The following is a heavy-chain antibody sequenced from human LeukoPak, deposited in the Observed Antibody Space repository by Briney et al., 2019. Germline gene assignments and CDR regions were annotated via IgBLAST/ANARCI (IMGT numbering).Heavy chain of an antibody. CDR1: GFTFSSYG. CDR2: IWYDGSNK. CDR3: AKDRPYYDFWSGYPNFDY. V-gene: IGHV3-33*06. D-gene: IGHD3-3*01. J-gene: IGHJ4*02. Sequence: PGGSLRLSCAASGFTFSSYGMHWVRQAPGKGLEWVAVIWYDGSNKYYADSVKGRFTISRDNSKNTLYLQMNSLGAEDTAAYYCAKDRPYYDFWSGYPNFDYWGQGTLVTVSS.